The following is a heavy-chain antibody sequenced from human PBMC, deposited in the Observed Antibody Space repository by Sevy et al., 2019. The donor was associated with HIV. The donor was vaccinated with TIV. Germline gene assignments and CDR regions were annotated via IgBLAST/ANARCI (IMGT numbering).Heavy chain of an antibody. Sequence: LGGSLRLSCAASGFTFSTYTMNWVRQAPGKGLEWVSSISSGSSYIYYADSVKGRFTISRDNAKNSLYLQMNSLRAEDTAIYYCARDGGCTSTSCLLYFDYWGQGTPVIVSS. CDR1: GFTFSTYT. CDR3: ARDGGCTSTSCLLYFDY. V-gene: IGHV3-21*01. J-gene: IGHJ4*02. CDR2: ISSGSSYI. D-gene: IGHD2-2*01.